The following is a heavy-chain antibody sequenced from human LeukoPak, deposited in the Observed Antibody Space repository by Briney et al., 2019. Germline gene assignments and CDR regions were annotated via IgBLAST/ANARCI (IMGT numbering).Heavy chain of an antibody. V-gene: IGHV4-4*07. Sequence: PSETLSLTCTVSGGSISSYYWSWIRQPAGKGLEWIGRIYTSGSTNYNPSLKSRVTMSVDTSKNQFSLKLSSVTAADTAVYYCARDLTYYDILTGYQPYYYYGMDVWGQGTTVTVSS. CDR3: ARDLTYYDILTGYQPYYYYGMDV. CDR2: IYTSGST. CDR1: GGSISSYY. D-gene: IGHD3-9*01. J-gene: IGHJ6*02.